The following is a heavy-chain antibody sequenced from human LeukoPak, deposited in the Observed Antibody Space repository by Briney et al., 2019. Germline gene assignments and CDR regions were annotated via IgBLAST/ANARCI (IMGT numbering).Heavy chain of an antibody. J-gene: IGHJ4*02. V-gene: IGHV3-7*01. D-gene: IGHD1-26*01. Sequence: GGSLRLSCAASGFTFSSYRRSWVRQAPGKGLEWVANMNQDGSEKYYVDSVKGRFTISRDNAKNSLYLQMNNLRAEDTAVYYCARGGELLRPADYWGQGTLVTVSS. CDR1: GFTFSSYR. CDR3: ARGGELLRPADY. CDR2: MNQDGSEK.